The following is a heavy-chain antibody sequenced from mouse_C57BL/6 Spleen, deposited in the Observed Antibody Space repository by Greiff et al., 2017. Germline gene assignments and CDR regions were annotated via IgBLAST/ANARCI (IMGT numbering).Heavy chain of an antibody. V-gene: IGHV1-19*01. CDR1: GYTFTDYY. CDR2: INPYNGGT. Sequence: VQLQQSGPVLVKPGASVKMSCKASGYTFTDYYMNWVKQSHGKSLEWIGIINPYNGGTSYNQKFKGKATLTVDKSSSTAYMELNSLTSEDSAVYYCARSGSGKGYFDYWGQGTTLTVSS. J-gene: IGHJ2*01. CDR3: ARSGSGKGYFDY. D-gene: IGHD4-1*01.